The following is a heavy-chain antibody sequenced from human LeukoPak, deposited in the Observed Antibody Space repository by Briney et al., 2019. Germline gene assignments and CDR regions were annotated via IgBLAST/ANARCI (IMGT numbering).Heavy chain of an antibody. CDR3: AKGAGGFSYYNWFDP. V-gene: IGHV4-59*04. J-gene: IGHJ5*02. CDR2: IYYRGST. Sequence: ASETLSLTCTVSGGSISSYYWSWIRQPPGKGLEWIGSIYYRGSTYYNPSLKSRVTMSVDTSKNQFSLKLSSVTAADTAVYYCAKGAGGFSYYNWFDPWGQGTLVTVSS. D-gene: IGHD5-18*01. CDR1: GGSISSYY.